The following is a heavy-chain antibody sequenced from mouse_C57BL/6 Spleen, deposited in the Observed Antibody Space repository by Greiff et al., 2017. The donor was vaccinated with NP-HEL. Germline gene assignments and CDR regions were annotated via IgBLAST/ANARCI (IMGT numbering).Heavy chain of an antibody. Sequence: VQLQQSGAELVRPGTSVKVSCKASGYAFTDSLIAWVKQRPGQGLEWIGVFNPGSGGITYNEKFKGKATLPAAKSSSTAYMQLSSLTSGDSAVDFCARSGEYPDDGDCNYAMDYWGQGTSVTVSS. J-gene: IGHJ4*01. CDR3: ARSGEYPDDGDCNYAMDY. D-gene: IGHD5-2*01. V-gene: IGHV1-54*01. CDR1: GYAFTDSL. CDR2: FNPGSGGI.